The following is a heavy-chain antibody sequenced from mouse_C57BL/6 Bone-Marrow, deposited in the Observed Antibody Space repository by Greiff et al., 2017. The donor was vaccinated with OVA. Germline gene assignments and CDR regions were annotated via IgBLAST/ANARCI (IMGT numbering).Heavy chain of an antibody. J-gene: IGHJ1*03. V-gene: IGHV1-81*01. CDR1: GYTFTSYG. CDR3: ARSGSGPYWYFDV. CDR2: IYPRSGNT. D-gene: IGHD1-1*01. Sequence: QVQLKQSGAELARPGASVKLSCKASGYTFTSYGISWVKQRTGQGLEWIGEIYPRSGNTYYNEKLKGKATLTADKSSSTAYMELRSLTSEDSAVVFCARSGSGPYWYFDVWGTGTTVTVSS.